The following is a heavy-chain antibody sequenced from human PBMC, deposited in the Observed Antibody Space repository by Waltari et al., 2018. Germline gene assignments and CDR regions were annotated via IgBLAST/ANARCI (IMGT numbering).Heavy chain of an antibody. CDR2: INDDGTKE. V-gene: IGHV3-7*01. D-gene: IGHD3-9*01. J-gene: IGHJ4*02. CDR3: ARSGLVSAFDY. CDR1: GFDFHGYW. Sequence: EVQLVESGGGLVQPGGSLRLSCVASGFDFHGYWLGWFRQAPGKSLEWVANINDDGTKEFYVESLKGRVTISRDNAKNSVYLQTTSLRAEDTALYYCARSGLVSAFDYWGKGSLVTVAS.